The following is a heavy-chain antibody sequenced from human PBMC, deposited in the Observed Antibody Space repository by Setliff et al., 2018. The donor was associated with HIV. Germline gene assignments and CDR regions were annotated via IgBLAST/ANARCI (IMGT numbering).Heavy chain of an antibody. J-gene: IGHJ3*02. Sequence: PSETLSLTCTVSGDSISSGGYYWSWIRQPAGQGLEWIGRIYTSGNTNYNPSTNYNPSHKSRITISLETSRNQFSLRVTSVTATDTAVYYCTRQSPVAGSGAFDIWGQGTMVTVSS. D-gene: IGHD6-19*01. CDR1: GDSISSGGYY. CDR3: TRQSPVAGSGAFDI. V-gene: IGHV4-61*02. CDR2: IYTSGNTNYNPST.